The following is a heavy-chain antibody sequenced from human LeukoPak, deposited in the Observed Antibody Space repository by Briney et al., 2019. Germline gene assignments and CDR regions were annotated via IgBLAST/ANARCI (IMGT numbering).Heavy chain of an antibody. J-gene: IGHJ4*02. V-gene: IGHV4-59*01. CDR3: ARVRDRSSYFYDLDY. CDR2: IHYSGGT. D-gene: IGHD3-22*01. Sequence: SETLSLTCTVSGGSITSYYWSWIRQPPGKGLEWIGCIHYSGGTNYNPSLKSRVTISVDTSKNQFSLKLSSVTAADTAVYYCARVRDRSSYFYDLDYWGQGTLVTVSS. CDR1: GGSITSYY.